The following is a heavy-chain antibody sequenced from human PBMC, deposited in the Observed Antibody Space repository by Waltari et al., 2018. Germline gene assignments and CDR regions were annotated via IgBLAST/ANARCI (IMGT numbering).Heavy chain of an antibody. CDR1: GFTFDDYA. CDR3: AKAADPSYAFDI. J-gene: IGHJ3*02. CDR2: ISWNGGGI. Sequence: EVQLVESGGGLVQPGRSLRLSCAASGFTFDDYAMHWVRQAPGKVLWWVSGISWNGGGIGYADSVRGRFTISRDNAKNSLYLQMNSLRAEDTALYYCAKAADPSYAFDIWGQGTMVTVSS. V-gene: IGHV3-9*01.